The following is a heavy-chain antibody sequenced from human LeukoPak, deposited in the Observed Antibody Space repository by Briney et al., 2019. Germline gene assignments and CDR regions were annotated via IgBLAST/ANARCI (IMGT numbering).Heavy chain of an antibody. Sequence: GGSLRLSCAASGFTFSNAWMSWVRQAPGKGLEWVSVLYTADTTYYADSVKGRFTISRDSSKNTVYLQMNNLRVEDTAVYSCARIQYYDSSVKRVYWGQGTLVTVSS. D-gene: IGHD3-22*01. CDR2: LYTADTT. CDR1: GFTFSNAW. CDR3: ARIQYYDSSVKRVY. V-gene: IGHV3-66*01. J-gene: IGHJ4*02.